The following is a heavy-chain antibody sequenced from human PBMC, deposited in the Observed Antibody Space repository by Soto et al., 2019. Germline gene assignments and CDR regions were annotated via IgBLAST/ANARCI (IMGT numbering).Heavy chain of an antibody. D-gene: IGHD5-12*01. V-gene: IGHV3-30-3*01. Sequence: QVQLVESGGGVVQPGRSLRLSCAASGFTFSSYAMHWVRQAPGKGLEWVAVISYDGSNKYYADSVKGRFTISRDNSKNTLYLQMNSLRAEDTAVYYCARDRARWLQSHDFDYWGQGTLVTVSS. J-gene: IGHJ4*02. CDR2: ISYDGSNK. CDR1: GFTFSSYA. CDR3: ARDRARWLQSHDFDY.